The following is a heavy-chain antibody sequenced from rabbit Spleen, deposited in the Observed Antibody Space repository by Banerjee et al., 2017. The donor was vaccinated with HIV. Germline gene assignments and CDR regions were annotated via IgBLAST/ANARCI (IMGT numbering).Heavy chain of an antibody. D-gene: IGHD6-1*01. V-gene: IGHV1S45*01. J-gene: IGHJ4*01. CDR3: VREAGYGGYGDGNL. CDR1: GFSFSNKAV. Sequence: QEQLVESGGGLVKPEGSLKLSCTASGFSFSNKAVMCWVRQAPGKGLEWIACINAVTGKSVYATWAKGRFTFSKTSSTTVTLQMTSLTAADTATYFCVREAGYGGYGDGNLWGPGTLVTVS. CDR2: INAVTGKS.